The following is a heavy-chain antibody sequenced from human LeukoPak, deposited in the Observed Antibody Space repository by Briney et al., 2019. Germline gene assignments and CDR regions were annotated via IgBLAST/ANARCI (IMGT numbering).Heavy chain of an antibody. CDR2: ISGSGGST. D-gene: IGHD3-10*01. V-gene: IGHV3-23*01. CDR3: AKDERFGEFPLGTFDC. Sequence: GGSLRLSCAASGFTLSRYAMTWVRQAPGKGLDWVAAISGSGGSTYYADSVKGRFTVSRDNSKNTLYLQMNSLSAEDTAVYYCAKDERFGEFPLGTFDCWGQGTLVTVSS. CDR1: GFTLSRYA. J-gene: IGHJ4*02.